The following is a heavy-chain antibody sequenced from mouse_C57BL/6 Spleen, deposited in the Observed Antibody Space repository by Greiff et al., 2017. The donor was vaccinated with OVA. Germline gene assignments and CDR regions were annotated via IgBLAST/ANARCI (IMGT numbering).Heavy chain of an antibody. D-gene: IGHD2-5*01. CDR3: ARSDSNYDYAMDY. CDR2: INPSNGGT. CDR1: GYTFTSYW. V-gene: IGHV1-53*01. Sequence: VQLQQPGTELVKPGASVKLSCKASGYTFTSYWMHWVKQRPGQGLEWIGNINPSNGGTNYNEKFKSKATLTVDKSSSTAYMQLSSLTSEDSAVYYCARSDSNYDYAMDYWGQGTSVTVSS. J-gene: IGHJ4*01.